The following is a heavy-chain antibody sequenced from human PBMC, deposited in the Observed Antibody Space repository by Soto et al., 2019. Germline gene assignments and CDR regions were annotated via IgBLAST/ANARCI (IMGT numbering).Heavy chain of an antibody. D-gene: IGHD3-10*01. V-gene: IGHV3-7*01. J-gene: IGHJ4*02. CDR2: IKEDGSEK. Sequence: GGSLRLSCTASGFTFGDYAVNWVRQAPGKGLEWVASIKEDGSEKYSVDSVKGRFTISRDNAKNSLYLQMNSLRTEDTAVYYCASYNYYGSGSLFDYWGQGTLVTVSS. CDR1: GFTFGDYA. CDR3: ASYNYYGSGSLFDY.